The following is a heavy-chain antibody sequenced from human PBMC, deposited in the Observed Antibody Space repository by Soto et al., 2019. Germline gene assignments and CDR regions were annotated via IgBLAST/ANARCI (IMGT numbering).Heavy chain of an antibody. V-gene: IGHV3-15*01. Sequence: EVQLEESGGGPVEPGGSLRLSCAASGFTLSNAWMNWVRHTPGRGLEWVGRIKSSADGGTPDYGAPVKGRFTISRDDSLYTVYLQLKSLTAEDTGVYYCTTDTGRLSVLGIPWDSWGQGTLVTVSS. CDR1: GFTLSNAW. CDR3: TTDTGRLSVLGIPWDS. D-gene: IGHD3-16*01. CDR2: IKSSADGGTP. J-gene: IGHJ4*02.